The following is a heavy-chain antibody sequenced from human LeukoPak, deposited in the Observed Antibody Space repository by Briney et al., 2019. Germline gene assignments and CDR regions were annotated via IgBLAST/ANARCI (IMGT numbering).Heavy chain of an antibody. J-gene: IGHJ6*03. CDR3: ARNSHYYYMDV. CDR1: GYTFTSYY. Sequence: ASVKVSCKASGYTFTSYYMHWVRQAPGQGLEWMGIINPSGGSTSYAQKFQGRVTLTRDTFTSTVYMELSSLRSEDTAVYYCARNSHYYYMDVWGKGTTVTISS. CDR2: INPSGGST. D-gene: IGHD4-23*01. V-gene: IGHV1-46*01.